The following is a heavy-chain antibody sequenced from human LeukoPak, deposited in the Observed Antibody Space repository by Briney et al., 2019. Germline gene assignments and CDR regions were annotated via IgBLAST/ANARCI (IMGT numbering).Heavy chain of an antibody. CDR1: GFTFSSYE. V-gene: IGHV3-48*03. CDR3: ARERVMVRGVTNSFDP. J-gene: IGHJ5*02. Sequence: GGSLRLSCAASGFTFSSYEMNWVRQAPGKGLEWVSYISSSGSTIYYADSVKGRFTISRDNAKNSLYLQMNSLRAEDTAVYYCARERVMVRGVTNSFDPWGQGTLVTVSS. CDR2: ISSSGSTI. D-gene: IGHD3-10*01.